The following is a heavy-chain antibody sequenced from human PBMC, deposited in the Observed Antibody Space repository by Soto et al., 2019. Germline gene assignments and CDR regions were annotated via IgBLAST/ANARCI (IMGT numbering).Heavy chain of an antibody. Sequence: GWSLRLSCAASGFTFSTYSMTWVRQAPGKGLEWVAHITASGGTTYYADSVKGRFTISRDTSRNTLYLQMNGLRAEDTALYYCAKCLQAYWNYDAHHIWGQGTMVTVSS. V-gene: IGHV3-23*01. CDR1: GFTFSTYS. D-gene: IGHD1-7*01. CDR2: ITASGGTT. CDR3: AKCLQAYWNYDAHHI. J-gene: IGHJ3*02.